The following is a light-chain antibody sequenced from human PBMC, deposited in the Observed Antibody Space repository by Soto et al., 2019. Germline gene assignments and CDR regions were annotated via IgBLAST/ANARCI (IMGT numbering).Light chain of an antibody. CDR3: QSYDSSLSAL. CDR1: SSNIGAGYD. CDR2: GNS. V-gene: IGLV1-40*01. J-gene: IGLJ3*02. Sequence: HSVLTQPPSVSGAPGQRVTISCTGSSSNIGAGYDVHWYQQLPGTAPKLLIYGNSNRPSGVPDRFSGSKSGTSASLAITGLQAEDEADYYCQSYDSSLSALFGGGTKRTVL.